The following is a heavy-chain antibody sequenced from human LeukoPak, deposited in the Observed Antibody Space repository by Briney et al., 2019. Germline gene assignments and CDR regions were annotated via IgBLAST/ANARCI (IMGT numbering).Heavy chain of an antibody. CDR1: GFTFSSYG. D-gene: IGHD5-18*01. CDR2: ISYDGSNK. V-gene: IGHV3-30*18. CDR3: AKDYGLWGFFDY. J-gene: IGHJ4*02. Sequence: GSLRLSCAASGFTFSSYGMHWVRQAPGKGLEWVAVISYDGSNKYYADSVKGRFTISRDNSKNTLYLQMNSLRAEDTAVYYCAKDYGLWGFFDYWGQGPLVTVSS.